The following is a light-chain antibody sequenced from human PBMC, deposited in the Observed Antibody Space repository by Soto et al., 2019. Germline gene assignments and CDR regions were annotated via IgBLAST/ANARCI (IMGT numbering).Light chain of an antibody. V-gene: IGKV3-11*01. CDR2: DAS. J-gene: IGKJ1*01. Sequence: EIGLTQSPATLSLSPGERATLSWGASQSVSSYLAWYQQKPVQAPRLLIYDASNRATGIPARFSGSGSGTDFTLTISSLEPEDFAVYYCQQRSNWPTWTFGQGTKVDI. CDR1: QSVSSY. CDR3: QQRSNWPTWT.